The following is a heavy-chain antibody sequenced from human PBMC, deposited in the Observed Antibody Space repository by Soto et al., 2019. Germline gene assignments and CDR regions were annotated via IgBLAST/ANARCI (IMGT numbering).Heavy chain of an antibody. D-gene: IGHD5-18*01. V-gene: IGHV1-3*01. CDR1: GYTFTSYA. CDR3: ARKLVVTSMVEY. J-gene: IGHJ4*02. Sequence: ASVKLSCKASGYTFTSYAMPWVRQAPGQRLDWMGWINAGNGNTKYSQKFQGRVTITRDKSASTAYMELSSLRSEDTAVYFCARKLVVTSMVEYWGQGALVTVSS. CDR2: INAGNGNT.